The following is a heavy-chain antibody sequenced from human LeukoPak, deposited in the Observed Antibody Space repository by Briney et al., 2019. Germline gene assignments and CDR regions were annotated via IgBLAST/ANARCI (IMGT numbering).Heavy chain of an antibody. CDR3: ARDRDSSSWYNWFDP. J-gene: IGHJ5*02. CDR2: IYYSGST. CDR1: GGSISSYY. D-gene: IGHD6-13*01. V-gene: IGHV4-59*01. Sequence: SETLSLTCTVHGGSISSYYWSWIRRPPGKGLEWIGYIYYSGSTNYNPSLKSRVTISVDTSKNQFSLKLSSVTAADTAVYYCARDRDSSSWYNWFDPWGQGTLVTVSS.